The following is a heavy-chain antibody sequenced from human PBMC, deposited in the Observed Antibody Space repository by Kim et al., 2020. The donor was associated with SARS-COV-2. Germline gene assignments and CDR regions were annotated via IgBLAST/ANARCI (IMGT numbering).Heavy chain of an antibody. CDR3: AKDHDYDDSSGLR. CDR1: GFTFSSYA. V-gene: IGHV3-23*01. D-gene: IGHD3-22*01. J-gene: IGHJ4*02. CDR2: ISGSGGST. Sequence: GGSLRLSCAASGFTFSSYAMSWVRQAPGKGLEWVSDISGSGGSTYYADSVKGRFTISRDNSKNTLYLQMNSLRAEDTAVYYCAKDHDYDDSSGLRWGQGALVTVSS.